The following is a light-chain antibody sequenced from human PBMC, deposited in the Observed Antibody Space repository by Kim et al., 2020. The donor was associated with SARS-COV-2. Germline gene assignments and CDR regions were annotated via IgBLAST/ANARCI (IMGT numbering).Light chain of an antibody. CDR2: AAS. CDR1: QDIRGY. J-gene: IGKJ4*01. Sequence: ASVGDRVTSTCRASQDIRGYLNWYQQKPEKAPNLLIYAASNLEAGVPSRFSGSGSGTDFTFTISSLQPEDVATYFCQQYDNLPLTFGGGTKVEIK. V-gene: IGKV1-33*01. CDR3: QQYDNLPLT.